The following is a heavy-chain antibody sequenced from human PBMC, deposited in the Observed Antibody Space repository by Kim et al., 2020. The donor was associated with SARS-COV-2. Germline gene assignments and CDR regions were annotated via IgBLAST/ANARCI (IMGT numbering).Heavy chain of an antibody. CDR3: ATIFDY. CDR1: GFTLSSYW. D-gene: IGHD3-3*01. Sequence: GGSLRLSCAASGFTLSSYWMHWVRQAPGKGLVWVSRTDGDGSSTSYADSVKGRFTISRDNAKNTLYLQMNSLRAEDTAVYYCATIFDYWGQGTLVTVSS. V-gene: IGHV3-74*01. CDR2: TDGDGSST. J-gene: IGHJ4*02.